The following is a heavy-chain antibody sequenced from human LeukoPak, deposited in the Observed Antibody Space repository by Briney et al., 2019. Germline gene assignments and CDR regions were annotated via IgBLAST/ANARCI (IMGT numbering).Heavy chain of an antibody. V-gene: IGHV3-7*03. CDR2: IKQDGSEK. J-gene: IGHJ4*02. D-gene: IGHD1-26*01. Sequence: GGSLRLSCAASGFTFSSYWISWVRQAPGKGLEWVANIKQDGSEKYYVDSVKGRFTISRDNAKNSLYLQMNSLRAEDTAVYYCARGLLIDYWGQGTLVTVSS. CDR1: GFTFSSYW. CDR3: ARGLLIDY.